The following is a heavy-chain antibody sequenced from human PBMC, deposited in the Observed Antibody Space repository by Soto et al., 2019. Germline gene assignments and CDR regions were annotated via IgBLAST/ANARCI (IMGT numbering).Heavy chain of an antibody. CDR1: GGSISSYY. CDR3: ARRGKKSFYYYMDV. J-gene: IGHJ6*03. Sequence: QVQLQESGPGLVKPSETLSLTCTVSGGSISSYYWTWVRQSPGKGLEWIGYVFSSGSTNYNPSLESRVTISLDTSKNQFSLKVISVTAADTAVYYCARRGKKSFYYYMDVWGKGTMVTVSS. V-gene: IGHV4-59*08. CDR2: VFSSGST.